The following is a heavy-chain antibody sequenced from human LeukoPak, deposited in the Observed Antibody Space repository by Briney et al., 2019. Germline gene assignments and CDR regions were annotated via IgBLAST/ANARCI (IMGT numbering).Heavy chain of an antibody. D-gene: IGHD6-6*01. CDR1: GGSISSYY. J-gene: IGHJ6*02. CDR2: IYYSGST. Sequence: SETLSLTCTVSGGSISSYYWSWIRQPPGKGLEWIGYIYYSGSTNYNPSLKSRVTISVDTSKNQFSLKLNSVTPEDTAVYYCARRGPAGSSSSGMDVWGQGTTVTVSS. V-gene: IGHV4-59*12. CDR3: ARRGPAGSSSSGMDV.